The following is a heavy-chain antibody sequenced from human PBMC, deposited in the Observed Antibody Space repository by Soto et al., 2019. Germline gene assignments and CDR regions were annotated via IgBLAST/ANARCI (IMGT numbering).Heavy chain of an antibody. CDR1: GGSISSGGYS. CDR2: IYHSGST. Sequence: SETLSLTCAVSGGSISSGGYSWSWIRQPPGKGLEWIAYIYHSGSTYYNPSLKSRVTMSVDRSKNQFSLKLSSVTAAEAAVDYCARVPRFGRWGQGTLVTVSS. CDR3: ARVPRFGR. V-gene: IGHV4-30-2*01. J-gene: IGHJ4*02. D-gene: IGHD3-3*01.